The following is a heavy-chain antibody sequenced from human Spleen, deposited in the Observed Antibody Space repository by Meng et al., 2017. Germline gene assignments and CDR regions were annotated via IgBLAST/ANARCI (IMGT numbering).Heavy chain of an antibody. Sequence: QVQLVESGGGVVQPGGSLRLSCAASGFTFVSYTMHWVRQAPGKGLEWVAVISYDGYTKYYADSVKGRFTISRDNSENTLFLQMDSLRTEDTAVYYCARDFGTYCSGGSCFSNSYWGQGTLVTVSS. J-gene: IGHJ4*02. CDR2: ISYDGYTK. CDR1: GFTFVSYT. D-gene: IGHD2-15*01. CDR3: ARDFGTYCSGGSCFSNSY. V-gene: IGHV3-30-3*01.